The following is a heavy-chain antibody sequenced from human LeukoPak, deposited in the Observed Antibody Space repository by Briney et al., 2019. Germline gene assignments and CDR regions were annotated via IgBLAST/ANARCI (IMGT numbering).Heavy chain of an antibody. CDR1: GGSFSGYY. J-gene: IGHJ5*02. D-gene: IGHD2-15*01. CDR3: ARGKVVVAATLKWFDP. V-gene: IGHV4-34*01. CDR2: INHSGST. Sequence: SETLSLTCAVYGGSFSGYYWSWIRQPPGKGLEWIGEINHSGSTNYNPSLKSRVTISVDTSKNQFSPRLSSVTAADTAVYYCARGKVVVAATLKWFDPWGQGTLVTVSS.